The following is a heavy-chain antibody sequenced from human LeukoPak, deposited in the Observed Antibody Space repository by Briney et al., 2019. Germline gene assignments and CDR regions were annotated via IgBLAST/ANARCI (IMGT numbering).Heavy chain of an antibody. CDR1: GGSISSDSYY. D-gene: IGHD6-13*01. CDR2: VYYMGGT. Sequence: ASETLSLTCTVSGGSISSDSYYWAWIRQPPGKGLEWIGIVYYMGGTYDNPSLKSRVTISVDTSKTHFSLRLSSVTAADTAIYYCARRRRIAAAGTDAFDIWGQGTMVTVSS. V-gene: IGHV4-39*02. CDR3: ARRRRIAAAGTDAFDI. J-gene: IGHJ3*02.